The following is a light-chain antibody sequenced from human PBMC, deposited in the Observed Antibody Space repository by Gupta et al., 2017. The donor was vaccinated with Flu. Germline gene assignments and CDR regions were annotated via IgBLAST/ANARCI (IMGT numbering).Light chain of an antibody. CDR3: CSYAGSRPFL. V-gene: IGLV2-23*02. CDR2: EVT. CDR1: NSDIGTYNV. Sequence: QPALPQPASVSGSPGQSITISCTGTNSDIGTYNVVSWYQQHPGKAPKLMIHEVTKRPSGVPHRFSGSKSGNTASLTISGLQAEDEAHYYCCSYAGSRPFLFGGGTKLTVL. J-gene: IGLJ2*01.